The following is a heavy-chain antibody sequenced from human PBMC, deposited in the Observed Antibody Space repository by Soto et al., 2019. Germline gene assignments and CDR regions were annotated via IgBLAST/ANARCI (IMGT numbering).Heavy chain of an antibody. J-gene: IGHJ4*02. D-gene: IGHD3-10*01. Sequence: GGSLRLSCAASGFTFSSYGMHWVRQAPGKGLEWVAVISYDGSNKYYADSVKGRFTISRDNSKNTLYLQMNSLGAEDTAVYYCARGFAGLDYYFDFWGQGILVTVSS. CDR2: ISYDGSNK. V-gene: IGHV3-30*03. CDR1: GFTFSSYG. CDR3: ARGFAGLDYYFDF.